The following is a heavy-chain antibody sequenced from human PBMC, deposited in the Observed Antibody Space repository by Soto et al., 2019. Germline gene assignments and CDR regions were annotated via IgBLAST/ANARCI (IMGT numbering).Heavy chain of an antibody. J-gene: IGHJ4*02. CDR3: ARDPKTSGGQHWAFNYFDS. Sequence: GGSLRLSCAASGFTFSSYAMTWVRQPPGKGLEWVSVISGVDGSTDYAESVKGRFTISRDNSKSTLYLQVDSLRPEDAAVYYCARDPKTSGGQHWAFNYFDSWGQGTLVTVSS. D-gene: IGHD7-27*01. CDR2: ISGVDGST. V-gene: IGHV3-23*01. CDR1: GFTFSSYA.